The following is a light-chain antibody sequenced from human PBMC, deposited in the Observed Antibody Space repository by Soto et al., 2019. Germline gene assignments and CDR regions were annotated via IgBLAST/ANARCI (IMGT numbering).Light chain of an antibody. Sequence: EIVLTQSPGTLSLSPGERATLSCRASQSVSSSYLAWYQQKPGQAPRLLIYGASSRATGIPDRFSGSGSGTDFTLTISRLGPEDFAVYYCQQYGSSPNTFGQGTQLEIK. CDR3: QQYGSSPNT. V-gene: IGKV3-20*01. J-gene: IGKJ5*01. CDR2: GAS. CDR1: QSVSSSY.